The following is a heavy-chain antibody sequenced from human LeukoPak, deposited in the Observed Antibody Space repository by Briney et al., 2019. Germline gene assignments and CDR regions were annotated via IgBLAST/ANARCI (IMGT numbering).Heavy chain of an antibody. J-gene: IGHJ3*02. CDR3: ARDRRGSYYITDAFDI. CDR2: IYTSGST. Sequence: SETLSLTCTVSGGSISSYYWSWIRQPAGKGLEWIGRIYTSGSTNYNPSLKSRVTMSVDTSKNQFSLKLSSVTAADTAVYYCARDRRGSYYITDAFDIRGQGTMVTVSS. D-gene: IGHD1-26*01. CDR1: GGSISSYY. V-gene: IGHV4-4*07.